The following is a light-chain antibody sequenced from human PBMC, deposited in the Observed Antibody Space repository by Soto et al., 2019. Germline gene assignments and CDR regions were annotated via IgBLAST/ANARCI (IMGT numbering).Light chain of an antibody. Sequence: EIVLTQSPGTLSLSPGERATLSCRASQSVSSSYLAWYQQKPGQAPRLLIYGASSRATGIPDRFSGSGSGTHFPLTITRLEPEHFAVYYCQHYRTSFGGGTKVEIK. V-gene: IGKV3-20*01. CDR3: QHYRTS. CDR1: QSVSSSY. CDR2: GAS. J-gene: IGKJ4*01.